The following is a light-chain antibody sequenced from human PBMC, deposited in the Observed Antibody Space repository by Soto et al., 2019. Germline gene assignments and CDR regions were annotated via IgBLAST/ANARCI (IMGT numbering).Light chain of an antibody. CDR3: LQHNNWPRT. CDR2: GAS. V-gene: IGKV3-15*01. J-gene: IGKJ1*01. Sequence: EIVMTQSPVTLSVSTGERATLSCRASQSISSNLAWYQHKPGQAPRLLIFGASTRATDVPARFSGNGSGTEFTLTISSLQSEDFAVYYCLQHNNWPRTFGQGTKVDIK. CDR1: QSISSN.